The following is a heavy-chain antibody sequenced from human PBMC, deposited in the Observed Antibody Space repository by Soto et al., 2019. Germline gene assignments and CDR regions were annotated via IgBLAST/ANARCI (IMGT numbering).Heavy chain of an antibody. J-gene: IGHJ4*02. CDR3: AKDRRVITFGEVIEPFGY. D-gene: IGHD3-16*02. V-gene: IGHV3-23*01. Sequence: EVQLLESGGGLVQPGGSLRLSCAASGFTFSSYAMSWVRQAPGKGLEWVSAISGSGGSTYYADSVKGRFTISRDNSKNTLYLKMNSLRAEDTAVYYCAKDRRVITFGEVIEPFGYWGQGTLVTVSS. CDR2: ISGSGGST. CDR1: GFTFSSYA.